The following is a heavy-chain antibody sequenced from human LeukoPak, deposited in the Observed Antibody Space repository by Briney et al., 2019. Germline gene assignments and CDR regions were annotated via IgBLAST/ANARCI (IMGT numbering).Heavy chain of an antibody. Sequence: ASVKVSCKASGYTFTTYGFSWVRQTPGQGLEWMGWISAYNGNTNYAQKLQGRVTMTTDKSTRIAYMELRSLRSDDTAVYHCARASISSSEYMDVWGQGTTVTVSS. J-gene: IGHJ6*03. CDR2: ISAYNGNT. CDR3: ARASISSSEYMDV. V-gene: IGHV1-18*01. D-gene: IGHD6-6*01. CDR1: GYTFTTYG.